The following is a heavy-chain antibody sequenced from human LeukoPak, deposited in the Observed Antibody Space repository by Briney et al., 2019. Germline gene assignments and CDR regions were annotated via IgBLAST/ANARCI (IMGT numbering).Heavy chain of an antibody. V-gene: IGHV3-7*01. CDR3: ARVMYSSSWYYYYYYMDV. CDR2: IKQDGSEK. CDR1: GFTFSSYW. Sequence: SGGSLRLSCAASGFTFSSYWMSWVRQAPGKGLEWVANIKQDGSEKYYVDSVKGRFTISRDNAKNSLYLQMNSLRAEDTAVYYCARVMYSSSWYYYYYYMDVWGKGTTVTVSS. J-gene: IGHJ6*03. D-gene: IGHD6-13*01.